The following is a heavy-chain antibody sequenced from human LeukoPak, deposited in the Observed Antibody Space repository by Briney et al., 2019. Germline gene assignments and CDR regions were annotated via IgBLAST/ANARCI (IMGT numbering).Heavy chain of an antibody. CDR1: GFTFSSYA. V-gene: IGHV3-23*01. D-gene: IGHD2-15*01. CDR3: ARQLGYCSDGNCYFDY. J-gene: IGHJ4*02. Sequence: GGSLRLSCAASGFTFSSYAMSWVRQAPGKGLEWVSAISGSGGSTYYADSVKGRFPISRDNSKNTLHLQMNSLGAEDTAVYHCARQLGYCSDGNCYFDYWGQGTLVTVSS. CDR2: ISGSGGST.